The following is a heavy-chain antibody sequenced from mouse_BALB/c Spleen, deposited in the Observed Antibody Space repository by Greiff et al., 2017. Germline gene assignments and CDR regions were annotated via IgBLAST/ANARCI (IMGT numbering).Heavy chain of an antibody. J-gene: IGHJ2*01. Sequence: EVKLMESGPELVKPGASVKISCKASGYTFTDYNMHWVKQSHGKSLEWIGYIYPYNGGTGYNQKFKSKATLTVDNSSSTAYMELRSLTSEDSAVYYCAKEAGHYYGSSPDYWGQGTTLTVSS. CDR3: AKEAGHYYGSSPDY. CDR1: GYTFTDYN. V-gene: IGHV1S29*02. D-gene: IGHD1-1*01. CDR2: IYPYNGGT.